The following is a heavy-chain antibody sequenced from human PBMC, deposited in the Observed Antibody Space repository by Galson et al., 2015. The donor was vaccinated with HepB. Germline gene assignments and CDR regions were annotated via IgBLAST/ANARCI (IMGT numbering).Heavy chain of an antibody. D-gene: IGHD3-16*01. CDR3: ARGPDYGLGDGMDV. CDR1: GFSLSRHS. Sequence: SLRLSCAAAGFSLSRHSMNWVRQAPGKGLEWIAYINSGSSKIFYADSVRGRFTISRDNVKNILVLQMNGLRVEETAVYYCARGPDYGLGDGMDVWGQGTTVTVS. CDR2: INSGSSKI. V-gene: IGHV3-48*04. J-gene: IGHJ6*02.